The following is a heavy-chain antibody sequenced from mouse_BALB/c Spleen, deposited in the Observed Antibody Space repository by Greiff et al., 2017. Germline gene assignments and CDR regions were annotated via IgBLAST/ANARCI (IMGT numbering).Heavy chain of an antibody. CDR1: GYAFSSSW. D-gene: IGHD1-1*01. V-gene: IGHV1-82*01. Sequence: QVQLQQSGPELVKPGASVKISCKASGYAFSSSWMNWVKQRPGQGLEWIGRIYPGDGDTNYNGKFKGKATLTADKSSSTAYMQLSSLTSVDSAVYFCARSEVAWFAYWGQGTLVTVSA. J-gene: IGHJ3*01. CDR3: ARSEVAWFAY. CDR2: IYPGDGDT.